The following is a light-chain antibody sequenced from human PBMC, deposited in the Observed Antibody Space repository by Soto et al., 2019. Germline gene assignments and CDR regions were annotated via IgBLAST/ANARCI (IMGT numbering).Light chain of an antibody. J-gene: IGKJ4*01. CDR2: WAS. Sequence: DIVMTQSPDSLAVSLGERAIISCRSSQSVFYTFNSKNYLAWYQQKPGQPPKLLIYWASTRESGVPGRFSGGGSGTDFTLTISSLQAEDVAVYYCQQFYYTPLTFGGGTKVEIK. V-gene: IGKV4-1*01. CDR1: QSVFYTFNSKNY. CDR3: QQFYYTPLT.